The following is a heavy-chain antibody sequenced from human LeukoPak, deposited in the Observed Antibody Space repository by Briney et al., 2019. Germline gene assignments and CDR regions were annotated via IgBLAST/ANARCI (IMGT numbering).Heavy chain of an antibody. CDR1: GFTFSSYE. CDR3: AGVGGSGSYYNSWFDP. Sequence: GGSLRLSCAASGFTFSSYEMNWVRQAPGKGLEWVSYIGSSGTTIYYADSVKGRFTISRDNAKNSLYLQMNSLRAEDTAVYYCAGVGGSGSYYNSWFDPWGQGTLVTVSS. J-gene: IGHJ5*02. D-gene: IGHD3-10*01. V-gene: IGHV3-48*03. CDR2: IGSSGTTI.